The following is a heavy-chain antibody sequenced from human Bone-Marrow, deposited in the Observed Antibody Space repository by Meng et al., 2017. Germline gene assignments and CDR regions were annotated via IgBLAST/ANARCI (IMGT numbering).Heavy chain of an antibody. D-gene: IGHD1-26*01. Sequence: GSLKISCAASGFTFSSYAMHWVRQAPGKGLEWVAVISYDGSNKYYADSVKGRFTISRDNSKNTLYLQMNSLRAEDTAVYYCARDGDRRSYEDWGQGTLVTVSS. CDR1: GFTFSSYA. J-gene: IGHJ4*02. V-gene: IGHV3-30*01. CDR3: ARDGDRRSYED. CDR2: ISYDGSNK.